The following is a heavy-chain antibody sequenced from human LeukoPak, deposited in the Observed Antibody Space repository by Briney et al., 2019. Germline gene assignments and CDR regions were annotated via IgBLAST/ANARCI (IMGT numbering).Heavy chain of an antibody. V-gene: IGHV3-23*01. D-gene: IGHD2-15*01. Sequence: GGSLRLSCAASGFTFSIYVMIWVRHAPGKGLECVSTISGNGRNTYYADSVKGRFTISRDNSKITLYLEMNSLRAEDTAVYYCARGRGVYGYWYFDLWGRGTLVTVSS. CDR3: ARGRGVYGYWYFDL. CDR1: GFTFSIYV. CDR2: ISGNGRNT. J-gene: IGHJ2*01.